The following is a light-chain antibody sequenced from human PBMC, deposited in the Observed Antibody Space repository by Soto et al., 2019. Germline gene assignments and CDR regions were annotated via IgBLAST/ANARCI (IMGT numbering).Light chain of an antibody. V-gene: IGKV1-9*01. CDR1: QGISSY. Sequence: DIQLTQSPSFLSASVGDRVTITCRASQGISSYLAWYQQKLGKAPKVLIYAASTLQSGVPSRFSGSGSGTEFTLTISSLQPEDFATYYCQQLNSYPITFGQGTRLEIK. CDR3: QQLNSYPIT. J-gene: IGKJ5*01. CDR2: AAS.